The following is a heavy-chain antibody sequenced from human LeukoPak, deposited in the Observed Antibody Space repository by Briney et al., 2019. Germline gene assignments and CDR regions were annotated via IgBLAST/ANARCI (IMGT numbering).Heavy chain of an antibody. CDR3: VSGDYLIFDY. CDR2: MNPNSGNT. CDR1: GYTFTSYD. D-gene: IGHD4-17*01. J-gene: IGHJ4*02. V-gene: IGHV1-8*03. Sequence: ASVKVSCKASGYTFTSYDINWVRQAAGQGLEWMGWMNPNSGNTGYAQKFQGRVTITRDTSITTAYMELSSLRSEDTAMYYCVSGDYLIFDYWGQGTLVTVSS.